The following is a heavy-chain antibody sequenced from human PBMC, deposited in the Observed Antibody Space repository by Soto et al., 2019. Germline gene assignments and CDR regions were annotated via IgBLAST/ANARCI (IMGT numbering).Heavy chain of an antibody. J-gene: IGHJ6*03. CDR2: INPNSGGT. V-gene: IGHV1-2*04. CDR3: ARGAGYCSGGSCYDYYYYMDV. D-gene: IGHD2-15*01. CDR1: GYTFTGYY. Sequence: ASVKVSCKASGYTFTGYYMHWVRQAPGQGLEWMGWINPNSGGTNYAQKFQGWVTMTRDTSISTAYMELSRLRSDDTAVYYCARGAGYCSGGSCYDYYYYMDVWGKGTTVTV.